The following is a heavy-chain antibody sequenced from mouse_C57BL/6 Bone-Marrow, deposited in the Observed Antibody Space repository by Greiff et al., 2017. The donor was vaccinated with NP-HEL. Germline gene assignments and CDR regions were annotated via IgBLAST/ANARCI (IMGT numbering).Heavy chain of an antibody. CDR2: IDPSDSYT. D-gene: IGHD2-1*01. J-gene: IGHJ4*01. CDR1: GYTFTSYW. Sequence: QVQLQQPGAELVMPGASVKLSCKASGYTFTSYWMHWVKQRPGQGLEWIGEIDPSDSYTNYNQKFKGKSTLTVDKSSSTAYMQLSSLTSEDSAVYYCARSRGNYGYYAMDYWGQGTSVTVSS. CDR3: ARSRGNYGYYAMDY. V-gene: IGHV1-69*01.